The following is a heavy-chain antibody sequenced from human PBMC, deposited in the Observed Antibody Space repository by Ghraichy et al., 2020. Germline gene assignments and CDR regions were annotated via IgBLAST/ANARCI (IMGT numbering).Heavy chain of an antibody. CDR1: GFTFSNAW. V-gene: IGHV3-15*01. J-gene: IGHJ6*02. Sequence: GGSLRLSCAASGFTFSNAWMSWVRQAPGKGLEWVGRIKSKTDGGTTDYAAPVKGRFTISRDDSKNTLYLQMNSLKTEDTAVYYCTTEGVLRFLEWLLPNYYYYYGMDVWGQGTTVTVSS. CDR2: IKSKTDGGTT. D-gene: IGHD3-3*01. CDR3: TTEGVLRFLEWLLPNYYYYYGMDV.